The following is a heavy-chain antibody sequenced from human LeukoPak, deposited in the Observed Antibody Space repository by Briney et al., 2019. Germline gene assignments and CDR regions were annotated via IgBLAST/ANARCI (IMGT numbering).Heavy chain of an antibody. J-gene: IGHJ4*02. CDR3: ARGPPPDFDY. CDR1: GDSISSYY. V-gene: IGHV4-4*07. Sequence: SETLSLTCTVSGDSISSYYWSWIRQPAGKGLEWIGRIHPSGSTNYIPSLKSRVTLSVDTSKNQFSLKLNSVTAADTAVYYCARGPPPDFDYWGRGTLVTVSS. CDR2: IHPSGST.